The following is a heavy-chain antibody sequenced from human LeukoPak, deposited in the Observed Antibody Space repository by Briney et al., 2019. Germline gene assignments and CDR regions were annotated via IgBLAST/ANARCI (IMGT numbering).Heavy chain of an antibody. J-gene: IGHJ6*03. CDR3: ARASGVLRYFDSYYMDV. CDR1: GGSISSYY. CDR2: IYTSGST. Sequence: PSETLSLTCTVSGGSISSYYWSWIRQPAGKGLEWIGRIYTSGSTNYNPSLKSRVTMSVDTSKNQFSLKLSSVTAADTAVYYCARASGVLRYFDSYYMDVWGKGTTVTISS. D-gene: IGHD3-9*01. V-gene: IGHV4-4*07.